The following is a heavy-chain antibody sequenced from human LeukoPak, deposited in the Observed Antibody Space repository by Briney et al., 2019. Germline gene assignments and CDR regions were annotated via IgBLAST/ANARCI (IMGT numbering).Heavy chain of an antibody. CDR2: INPNSGGT. Sequence: RASVKVSCKASGYTFTGYYMHWVRQAPGQGLEWMGWINPNSGGTNYAQKFQGRVTMTRDTSISTAYMELSRLRSDDTAVYYCARDMAAAGTAFWFDPWGQGTLVTVSS. J-gene: IGHJ5*02. CDR1: GYTFTGYY. V-gene: IGHV1-2*02. D-gene: IGHD6-13*01. CDR3: ARDMAAAGTAFWFDP.